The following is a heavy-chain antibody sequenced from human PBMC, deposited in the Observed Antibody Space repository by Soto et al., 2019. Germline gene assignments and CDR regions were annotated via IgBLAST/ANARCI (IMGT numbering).Heavy chain of an antibody. J-gene: IGHJ6*02. CDR2: ISGSGGST. CDR3: AKPSQGALYYCGMDV. V-gene: IGHV3-23*01. Sequence: EVQLLESGGGLVQPGGSLRLSCAASEFTFSSYAMSWVRQAPGKGLEWVSGISGSGGSTYYADSVKGRFTISRDNSKNMLYLQMNCLKAEDTAVYYCAKPSQGALYYCGMDVWAQGTTVTGSS. CDR1: EFTFSSYA.